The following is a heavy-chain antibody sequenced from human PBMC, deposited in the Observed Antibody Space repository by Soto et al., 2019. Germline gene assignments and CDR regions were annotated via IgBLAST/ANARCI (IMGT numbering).Heavy chain of an antibody. CDR3: AGGIMYSGSYQH. CDR1: GFTFSSYE. CDR2: ISNTGSEI. D-gene: IGHD1-26*01. Sequence: PVGSLRLSCAASGFTFSSYEMAWVRQAPGKGLQWVSYISNTGSEIRYADSVRGRFTISRDNAKNSLYLQLNSLRDEDTGLYYCAGGIMYSGSYQHWGQGTLVTVSS. V-gene: IGHV3-48*03. J-gene: IGHJ4*02.